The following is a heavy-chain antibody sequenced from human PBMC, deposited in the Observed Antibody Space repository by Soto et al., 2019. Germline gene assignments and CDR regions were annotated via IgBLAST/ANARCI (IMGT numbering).Heavy chain of an antibody. CDR2: INHSGST. CDR3: ARGYGSSWFGSWFDP. V-gene: IGHV4-34*01. J-gene: IGHJ5*02. CDR1: GGSFSGYY. D-gene: IGHD6-13*01. Sequence: SETLSLTCAVYGGSFSGYYWSRIRQPPGKGLEWIGEINHSGSTNYNPSLKSRVTISVDTSKNQFSLKLSSVTAADTAVYYCARGYGSSWFGSWFDPWGQGTLVTVSS.